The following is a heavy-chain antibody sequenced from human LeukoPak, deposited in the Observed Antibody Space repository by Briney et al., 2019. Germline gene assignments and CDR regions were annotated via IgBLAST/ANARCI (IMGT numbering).Heavy chain of an antibody. CDR2: IYTSGST. D-gene: IGHD3-22*01. J-gene: IGHJ4*02. Sequence: PSETLSLTCTVSGGSISTYYWSWIRQPAGKGLEWIGRIYTSGSTNYNPSLKSRVTMSVDTSKNQFSLKLSSVTAADTAVYYCARVSDSSGYYYNYFDYWGQGTLVTVSS. CDR3: ARVSDSSGYYYNYFDY. V-gene: IGHV4-4*07. CDR1: GGSISTYY.